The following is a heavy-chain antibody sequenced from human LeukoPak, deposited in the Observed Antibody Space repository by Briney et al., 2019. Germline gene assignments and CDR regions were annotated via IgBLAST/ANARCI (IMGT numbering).Heavy chain of an antibody. CDR2: INHSGST. Sequence: PSETLSLTCAVYGGSFSGYYWSWIRQPPGKGLEWIGEINHSGSTNYNPSLKSRVTISVDTSKNQFSLKLSSVTAADTAVYYCARARPLYSSGWYGVNWFDPWGQGTLVTVSS. CDR3: ARARPLYSSGWYGVNWFDP. CDR1: GGSFSGYY. D-gene: IGHD6-19*01. V-gene: IGHV4-34*01. J-gene: IGHJ5*02.